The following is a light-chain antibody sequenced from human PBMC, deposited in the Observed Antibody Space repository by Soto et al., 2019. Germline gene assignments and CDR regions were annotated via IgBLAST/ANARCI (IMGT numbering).Light chain of an antibody. CDR1: TGAVTGGHY. Sequence: QAVVTQEPSLTVSPGGTVTLTCGSSTGAVTGGHYPYWFQQKPGQAPRTLIYDTSSKHSWTPARFSGFLLGGKAALTLSGAQPEDEAEYYCLLSYSGASYVFGAGTKLTVL. J-gene: IGLJ1*01. V-gene: IGLV7-46*01. CDR3: LLSYSGASYV. CDR2: DTS.